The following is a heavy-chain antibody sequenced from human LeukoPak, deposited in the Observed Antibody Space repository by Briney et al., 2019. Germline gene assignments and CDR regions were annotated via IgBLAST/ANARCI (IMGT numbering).Heavy chain of an antibody. J-gene: IGHJ3*02. CDR2: ISWNSGSI. V-gene: IGHV3-9*01. CDR1: GFTFDDYA. Sequence: GGSLRLSCAASGFTFDDYAMHWVRQAPGKGLEWVSGISWNSGSIGYADSVKGRFTISRDNAKNSLYLQMNSLRAEDTAVYYCASLGLRLPDAFDIWGQGTMVTVSS. CDR3: ASLGLRLPDAFDI. D-gene: IGHD5/OR15-5a*01.